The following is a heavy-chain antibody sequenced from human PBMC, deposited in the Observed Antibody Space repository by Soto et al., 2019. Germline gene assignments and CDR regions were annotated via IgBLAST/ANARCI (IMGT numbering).Heavy chain of an antibody. J-gene: IGHJ5*02. D-gene: IGHD4-4*01. CDR1: GGSISSGDYY. CDR2: IYYSGST. V-gene: IGHV4-30-4*01. CDR3: ARDRVTGWFDP. Sequence: SETLSLTCTVSGGSISSGDYYWSWIRQPPGKGLEWIGYIYYSGSTYYNPSLKSRVTISVDTSKNQFSLKLSSVAAAGTAVYYCARDRVTGWFDPWGQGTLVTVSS.